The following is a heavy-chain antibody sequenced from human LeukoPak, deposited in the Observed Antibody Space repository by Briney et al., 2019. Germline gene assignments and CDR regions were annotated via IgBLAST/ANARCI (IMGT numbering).Heavy chain of an antibody. CDR1: GYTFTSYD. V-gene: IGHV1-46*01. J-gene: IGHJ5*02. CDR2: INPSGGST. Sequence: ASVKVSCKASGYTFTSYDINWVRQAPGQGLEWMGIINPSGGSTSYAQKFQGRVTMTRDTSTSTVYMELSSLRSEDTAVYYCARVQAAAGTFAYNWFDPWGQGTLVTVSS. D-gene: IGHD6-13*01. CDR3: ARVQAAAGTFAYNWFDP.